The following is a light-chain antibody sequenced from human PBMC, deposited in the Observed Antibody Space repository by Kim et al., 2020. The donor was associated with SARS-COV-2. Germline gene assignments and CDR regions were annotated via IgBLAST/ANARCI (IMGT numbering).Light chain of an antibody. CDR1: QSVKGN. CDR3: QQYNDWPLLT. J-gene: IGKJ4*01. Sequence: ILMTQSPATLSVSPGERATLSCRASQSVKGNLAWYQQRPGHPPRLLVYCASTRATGIPVRFSGSGSGTEFTLTISSLQSEDSALYYCQQYNDWPLLTFGGGTKVDIK. CDR2: CAS. V-gene: IGKV3-15*01.